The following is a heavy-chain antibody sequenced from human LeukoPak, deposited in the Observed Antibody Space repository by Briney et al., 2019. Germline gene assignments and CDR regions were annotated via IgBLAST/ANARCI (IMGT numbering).Heavy chain of an antibody. CDR2: ISTSSSTI. V-gene: IGHV3-48*01. J-gene: IGHJ4*02. D-gene: IGHD6-13*01. CDR3: AKGYSSSWYFEYDFDY. CDR1: GFTFDDYA. Sequence: GGSLRLSCAASGFTFDDYAMHWVRQAPGKGLEWVSFISTSSSTIYYADSVKGRFTISRDNAKNSLYLQMNNLRAEDTAVYYCAKGYSSSWYFEYDFDYWGQGTLVTVSS.